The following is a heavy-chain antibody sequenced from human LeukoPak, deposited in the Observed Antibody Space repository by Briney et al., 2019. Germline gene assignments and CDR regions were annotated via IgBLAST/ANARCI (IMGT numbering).Heavy chain of an antibody. CDR3: VRAVTSTEGH. V-gene: IGHV3-7*03. CDR1: GFTFSTYW. D-gene: IGHD4-17*01. Sequence: GGSLRLSCAASGFTFSTYWMTWVRQAPGKGLEWVASINQDGSGKYYVDSVKGRFTISRDNAQKSLYLEMNSLRAEDTAVYYCVRAVTSTEGHWGQGTLVTVSS. CDR2: INQDGSGK. J-gene: IGHJ4*02.